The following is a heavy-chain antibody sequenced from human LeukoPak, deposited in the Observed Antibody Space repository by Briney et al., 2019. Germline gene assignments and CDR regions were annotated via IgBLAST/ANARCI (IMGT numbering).Heavy chain of an antibody. D-gene: IGHD6-19*01. V-gene: IGHV3-30*04. Sequence: GGSLRLSCAASGFTFSSYAMHWVRQAPGKGLEWVAVISYDGSNKNYADSVKGRFTISRDNSKNTLYLQMNILRAEDTAVYYCARSWRSSGWDSFDYWGRGTLVTVSS. CDR3: ARSWRSSGWDSFDY. J-gene: IGHJ4*02. CDR1: GFTFSSYA. CDR2: ISYDGSNK.